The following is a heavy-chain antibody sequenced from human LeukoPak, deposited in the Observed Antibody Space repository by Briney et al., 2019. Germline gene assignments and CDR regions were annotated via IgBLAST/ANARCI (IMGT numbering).Heavy chain of an antibody. CDR1: GFTFRSYL. CDR3: ARDRNERGSDAFDI. J-gene: IGHJ3*02. D-gene: IGHD3-10*01. CDR2: ISSSTSYI. Sequence: GGSLRLSWAAAGFTFRSYLMNWVRQAPGKGLEWVSVISSSTSYIYYADSVKGRFTISRDNAKNSVYLQMNSLRADDTGVYYCARDRNERGSDAFDIWGQGTKVTVSS. V-gene: IGHV3-21*01.